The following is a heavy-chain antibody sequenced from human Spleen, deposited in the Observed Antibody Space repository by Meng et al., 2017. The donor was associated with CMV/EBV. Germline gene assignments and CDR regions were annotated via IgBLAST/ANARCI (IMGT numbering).Heavy chain of an antibody. CDR1: GFNVDDYA. J-gene: IGHJ4*02. CDR3: AKGYSGNYYAFDY. CDR2: MSWDGGSI. Sequence: GESLKISCAASGFNVDDYAMHWVRQAPGKGLEWVSLMSWDGGSIYYVDSVKGRFTTSRDNNKNSLYLQMNSLRAEDTALYYCAKGYSGNYYAFDYWGKGTLVTVSS. D-gene: IGHD1-26*01. V-gene: IGHV3-43D*04.